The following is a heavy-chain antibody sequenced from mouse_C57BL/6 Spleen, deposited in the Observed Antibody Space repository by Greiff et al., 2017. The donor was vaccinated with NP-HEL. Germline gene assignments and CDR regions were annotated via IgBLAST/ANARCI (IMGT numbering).Heavy chain of an antibody. CDR2: IRLKSDNYAT. J-gene: IGHJ4*01. Sequence: VQLKQSGGGLVQPGGSMKLSCVASGFTFSNYWMNWVRQSPEKGLEWVAQIRLKSDNYATHYAESVKGRFTISRDDSKSSVYLQMNNLRAEDTGIYYCTGRGYGLYYAMDYWGQGTSVTVSS. V-gene: IGHV6-3*01. D-gene: IGHD1-1*01. CDR3: TGRGYGLYYAMDY. CDR1: GFTFSNYW.